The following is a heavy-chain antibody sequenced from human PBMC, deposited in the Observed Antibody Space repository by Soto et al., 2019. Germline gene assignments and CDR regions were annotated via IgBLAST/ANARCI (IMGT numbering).Heavy chain of an antibody. Sequence: QVQLVQSGAEVKKPGASVKVSCKASGYTFTSYDINWVRQATGQGLEWMGWMNPNSGNTGYAQKXXGXXTMTRNTSISTAYMELSSLRSEDTAVDYCAREKGGGSYLAYWGQGTLVTVSS. CDR1: GYTFTSYD. J-gene: IGHJ4*02. V-gene: IGHV1-8*01. CDR2: MNPNSGNT. D-gene: IGHD1-26*01. CDR3: AREKGGGSYLAY.